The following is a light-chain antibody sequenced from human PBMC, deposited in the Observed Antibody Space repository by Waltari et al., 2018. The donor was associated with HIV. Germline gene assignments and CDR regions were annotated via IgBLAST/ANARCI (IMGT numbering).Light chain of an antibody. CDR3: QQYYSTPFT. CDR1: QSLLKSSNNKNY. V-gene: IGKV4-1*01. CDR2: WAS. J-gene: IGKJ3*01. Sequence: DIVMTQSPGSLAVSLGARATINCNSRQSLLKSSNNKNYLAWYQQKPGQPPKLLIYWASTRESGVPDRFSGSGSGTEFTLTISSLQAEDVAVYYCQQYYSTPFTFGPGTKVDSK.